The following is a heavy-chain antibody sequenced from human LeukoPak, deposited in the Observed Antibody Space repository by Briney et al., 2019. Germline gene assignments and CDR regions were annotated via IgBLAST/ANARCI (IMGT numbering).Heavy chain of an antibody. CDR2: IRYDGSNK. CDR1: GFTFSSYG. V-gene: IGHV3-30*02. CDR3: AKRDYYGSGTIDY. D-gene: IGHD3-10*01. J-gene: IGHJ4*02. Sequence: GGSLRLSCAASGFTFSSYGIHWVRQAPGKGLEWVAFIRYDGSNKYYTDSVKGRFTISRDNSKNTLYLQMNSLRAEDTAVYYCAKRDYYGSGTIDYWGQGTLVTVSS.